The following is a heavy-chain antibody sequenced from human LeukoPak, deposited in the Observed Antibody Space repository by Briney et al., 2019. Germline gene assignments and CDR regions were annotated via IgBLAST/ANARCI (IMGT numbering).Heavy chain of an antibody. Sequence: GRSLRLSCAASGFTFSSYAMHWVRQAPGKGLEWVAVISYDGSNKYYADSVKGRFTISRDNSKNTLYLQMNSLRAEDTAVYYCARDKGYSSGPVLGNWGQGTLVTVSS. CDR3: ARDKGYSSGPVLGN. D-gene: IGHD6-19*01. V-gene: IGHV3-30-3*01. CDR1: GFTFSSYA. J-gene: IGHJ4*02. CDR2: ISYDGSNK.